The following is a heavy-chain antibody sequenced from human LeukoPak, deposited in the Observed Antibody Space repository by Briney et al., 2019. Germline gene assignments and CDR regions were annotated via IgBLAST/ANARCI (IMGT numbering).Heavy chain of an antibody. D-gene: IGHD3-10*01. Sequence: GGSLRLSCAASGFTVSSNYMSWVRQAPGKGLEWVSVIYSGGSTFYADSVKGRFTISRDNSKNSLYLQMNSLRAEDTAVYYCARESYYGSGIYYFGYWGQGTLVTVSS. CDR1: GFTVSSNY. V-gene: IGHV3-53*01. CDR2: IYSGGST. CDR3: ARESYYGSGIYYFGY. J-gene: IGHJ4*01.